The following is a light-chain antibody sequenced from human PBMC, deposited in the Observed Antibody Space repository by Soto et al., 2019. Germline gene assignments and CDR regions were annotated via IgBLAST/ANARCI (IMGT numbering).Light chain of an antibody. Sequence: QSVLTQPPSASGSPGQSVTISCTGTSSDVGHYDYVSWYQQQPGKAPKLMIYEVSKRPSGVPDRFSGSKFGYTASLTVSGLQAEDEADYYCSSYGGSNNLVFGGGTQLTVL. V-gene: IGLV2-8*01. CDR3: SSYGGSNNLV. CDR2: EVS. CDR1: SSDVGHYDY. J-gene: IGLJ2*01.